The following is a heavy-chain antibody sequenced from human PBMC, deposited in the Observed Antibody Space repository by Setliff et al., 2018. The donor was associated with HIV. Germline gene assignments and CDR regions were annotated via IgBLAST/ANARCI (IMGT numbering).Heavy chain of an antibody. J-gene: IGHJ6*03. CDR3: ASRAGLGYMDV. V-gene: IGHV1-69*05. CDR2: IIPILDTA. D-gene: IGHD3-16*01. Sequence: ASVKVSCKASGGTFSNYAISWVRQAPGQGLEWMGGIIPILDTAKYAQKFQGRVTITTDESTSTAYMELSSLRSEDTAVYYCASRAGLGYMDVWGKGTTVT. CDR1: GGTFSNYA.